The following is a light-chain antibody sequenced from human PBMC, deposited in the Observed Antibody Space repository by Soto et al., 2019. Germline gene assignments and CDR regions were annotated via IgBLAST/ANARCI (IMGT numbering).Light chain of an antibody. CDR3: SSYAGNNNVV. J-gene: IGLJ2*01. Sequence: QSALTQPPSASGSPGQSVTISCTGTSSDVGGYDYVSWHQHHPDKAPELMIYEVSKRPSGVPDRFSGSKSGNTASLTVSRLQAEDEADYYCSSYAGNNNVVFGGETNLTVL. V-gene: IGLV2-8*01. CDR1: SSDVGGYDY. CDR2: EVS.